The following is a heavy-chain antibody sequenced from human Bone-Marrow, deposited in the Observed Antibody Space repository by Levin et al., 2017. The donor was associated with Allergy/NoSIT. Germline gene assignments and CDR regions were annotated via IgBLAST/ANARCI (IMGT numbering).Heavy chain of an antibody. D-gene: IGHD3-10*01. J-gene: IGHJ4*02. CDR1: GYTFTSYA. Sequence: ASVKVSCKASGYTFTSYAMHWVRQAPGQRLEWMGWINAGNGNTKYSQKFQGRVTITRDTSASTAYMELSCLRSEDTAVYYCARDTEGITSAFDYWGQGTLVTVSS. V-gene: IGHV1-3*01. CDR3: ARDTEGITSAFDY. CDR2: INAGNGNT.